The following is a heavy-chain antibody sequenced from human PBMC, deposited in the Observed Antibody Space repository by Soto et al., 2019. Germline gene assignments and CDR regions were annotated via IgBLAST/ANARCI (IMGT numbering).Heavy chain of an antibody. V-gene: IGHV3-23*01. Sequence: GGSLRPSCVASGFTFENYAMSWVRKAPGEGLEWVSAISGSGGTTYYSDSVKGRFTISRDNSKNTVYLQMNDLRVEDAAEYFCAKDSWAIFGVPAGEYYAMDVWGQGTTVTVSS. CDR1: GFTFENYA. D-gene: IGHD3-3*01. CDR3: AKDSWAIFGVPAGEYYAMDV. J-gene: IGHJ6*02. CDR2: ISGSGGTT.